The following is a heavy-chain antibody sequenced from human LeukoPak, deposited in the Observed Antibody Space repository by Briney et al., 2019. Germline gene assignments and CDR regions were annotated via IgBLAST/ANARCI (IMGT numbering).Heavy chain of an antibody. CDR3: ARGLAGATQLFDY. CDR1: DVSVTRGPAY. J-gene: IGHJ4*02. CDR2: IHYSGST. Sequence: RSETLSLTCTVSDVSVTRGPAYWTWIRQPPGKGLEWIGYIHYSGSTNYNPSLKSRVTISLDTSKNQFSLNLNSVTAADTAVYHCARGLAGATQLFDYWGPVTLVTVSS. D-gene: IGHD1-26*01. V-gene: IGHV4-61*01.